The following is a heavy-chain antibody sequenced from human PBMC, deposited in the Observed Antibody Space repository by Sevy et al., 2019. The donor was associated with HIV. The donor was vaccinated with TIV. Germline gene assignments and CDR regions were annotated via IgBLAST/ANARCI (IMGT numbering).Heavy chain of an antibody. J-gene: IGHJ6*02. Sequence: SETLSLTCAVYGGSFSGYYWSWIRQPPGKGLEWIGEINHSGSTNYNPSPKSRVTISVDTSKNQFSLKLSSVTAADTAVYYCARPYDFWSGYRTPHHYCGMDVWGQGTTVTVSS. V-gene: IGHV4-34*01. CDR3: ARPYDFWSGYRTPHHYCGMDV. D-gene: IGHD3-3*01. CDR1: GGSFSGYY. CDR2: INHSGST.